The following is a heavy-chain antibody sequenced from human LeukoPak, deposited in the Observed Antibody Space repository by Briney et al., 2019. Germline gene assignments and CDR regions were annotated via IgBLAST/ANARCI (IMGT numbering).Heavy chain of an antibody. CDR3: ARGLGRITIFGVDAFDI. J-gene: IGHJ3*02. Sequence: SETLSLTCSVSGASMSGSNYCWGWIRQPPGKGLEWIGSIYYSGSTHYNPSLKSRVTISVESSKNQFSLKLSSVTAADTAVYYCARGLGRITIFGVDAFDIWGQGTMVTVSS. CDR1: GASMSGSNYC. V-gene: IGHV4-39*01. D-gene: IGHD3-3*01. CDR2: IYYSGST.